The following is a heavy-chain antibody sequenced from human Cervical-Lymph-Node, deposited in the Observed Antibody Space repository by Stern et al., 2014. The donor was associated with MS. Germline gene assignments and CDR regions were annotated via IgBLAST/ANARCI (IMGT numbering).Heavy chain of an antibody. CDR2: IWYDGRNK. CDR3: ARDRHDLGYCSGGSCYLPDY. J-gene: IGHJ4*02. D-gene: IGHD2-15*01. V-gene: IGHV3-33*01. CDR1: GFTFSSYG. Sequence: VQLVESGGGVVQPGRSLRLSCAASGFTFSSYGMHWVRQAPGKGLEWGAVIWYDGRNKYYADSVKGRFPSSRDNSKNTLYLQMNSLRAEDTAVYYCARDRHDLGYCSGGSCYLPDYWDQGTLVTVSS.